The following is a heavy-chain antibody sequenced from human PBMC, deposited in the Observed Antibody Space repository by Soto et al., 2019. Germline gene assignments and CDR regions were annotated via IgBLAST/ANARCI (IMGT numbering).Heavy chain of an antibody. Sequence: SETLSLTCTVSGGSISSYYWSWIRQPPGKGLEWIGCIYYSGVTNYNPSLKSRVTISVDTPKNQLSLKLNSVTAADTAVYYCARVAADIASWLDPWGQGTLVTVPQ. CDR1: GGSISSYY. CDR2: IYYSGVT. V-gene: IGHV4-59*01. D-gene: IGHD5-12*01. J-gene: IGHJ5*02. CDR3: ARVAADIASWLDP.